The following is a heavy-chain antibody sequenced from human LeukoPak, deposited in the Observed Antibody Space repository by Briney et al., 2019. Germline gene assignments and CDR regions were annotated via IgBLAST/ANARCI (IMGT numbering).Heavy chain of an antibody. CDR1: GGSLTNYY. D-gene: IGHD6-13*01. V-gene: IGHV4-59*01. CDR3: VRGGSSSWAYYYYYMDV. Sequence: SETLSLTCTVSGGSLTNYYWSWIRQPPGKGLEWIGHSYYSGITNYNPSLKSRVTISVDTSKNQFSLRLSSVTAADTAVYYCVRGGSSSWAYYYYYMDVWGKGTTVTVSS. J-gene: IGHJ6*03. CDR2: SYYSGIT.